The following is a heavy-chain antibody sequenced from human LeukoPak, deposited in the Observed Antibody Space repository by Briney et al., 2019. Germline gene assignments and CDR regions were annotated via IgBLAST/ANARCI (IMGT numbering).Heavy chain of an antibody. V-gene: IGHV1-2*02. D-gene: IGHD2-2*01. J-gene: IGHJ3*02. CDR3: ASVVPAAMYAFDI. CDR2: INPNSGGT. Sequence: ASVKVSCKASGYTFTGYYMRWVRQAPGQGLEWMGWINPNSGGTNYAQKFQGRVTMTRDTSISTAYMELSRLRSDDTAVYYCASVVPAAMYAFDIWGQGTMVTVSS. CDR1: GYTFTGYY.